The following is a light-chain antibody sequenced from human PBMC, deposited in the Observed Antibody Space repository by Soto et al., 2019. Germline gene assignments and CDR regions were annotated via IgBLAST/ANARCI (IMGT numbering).Light chain of an antibody. CDR2: GAS. J-gene: IGKJ1*01. V-gene: IGKV3-15*01. CDR1: QSVSNN. CDR3: QQYNNWWT. Sequence: EIVMTQSPATLSVSPGERATLSCRASQSVSNNLAWYQKKPGQAPRLLIYGASTRATGIPARFSGSGSGTAFTLTISSLQSEDLACYYCQQYNNWWTFGQGTRVDFK.